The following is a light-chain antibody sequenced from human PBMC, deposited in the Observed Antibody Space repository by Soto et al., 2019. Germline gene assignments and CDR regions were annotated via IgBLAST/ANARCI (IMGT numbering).Light chain of an antibody. CDR2: DVS. CDR3: SSYTSTSTVI. CDR1: KSDVANYNY. J-gene: IGLJ2*01. Sequence: QSALTQPASVSGSPGQSITISCTGTKSDVANYNYVSWYQHHSGKAPQLMIYDVSYRPSGISNRFSGSKSGNTASLTISGFQAEDEADYYCSSYTSTSTVIFGGGTKLTVL. V-gene: IGLV2-14*03.